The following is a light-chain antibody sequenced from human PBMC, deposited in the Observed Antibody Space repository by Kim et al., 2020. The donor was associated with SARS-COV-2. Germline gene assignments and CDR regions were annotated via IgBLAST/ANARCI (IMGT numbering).Light chain of an antibody. Sequence: VTISCTGSSSNSGAGYDVHWYQQLPGTAPKLLIYGNSNRPSWVPDRFSGSKSGTSASLAITGLQAEDEADYYCQSYDSSLSGSGVFGTGTKVIVL. V-gene: IGLV1-40*01. CDR2: GNS. J-gene: IGLJ1*01. CDR1: SSNSGAGYD. CDR3: QSYDSSLSGSGV.